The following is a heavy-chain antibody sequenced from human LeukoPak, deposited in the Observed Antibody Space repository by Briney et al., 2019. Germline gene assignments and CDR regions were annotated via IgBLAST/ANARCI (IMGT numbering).Heavy chain of an antibody. V-gene: IGHV3-48*02. J-gene: IGHJ4*02. CDR1: GFSLSSYA. CDR2: SSSSGATI. CDR3: ARGTEVYDY. Sequence: GGSLRLSCAASGFSLSSYAMNWVRQAPGKGLEWVSYSSSSGATIYYADSVEGRFTISRDNVKNSLHLQMNNLRDEDTAVYYCARGTEVYDYWGQGTLITVSS.